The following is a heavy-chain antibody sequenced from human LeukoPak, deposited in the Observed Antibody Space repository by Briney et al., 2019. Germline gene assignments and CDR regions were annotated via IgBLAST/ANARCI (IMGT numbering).Heavy chain of an antibody. D-gene: IGHD3-22*01. J-gene: IGHJ3*02. CDR2: IYWDDDK. CDR3: AHSSYYYDSSGYDAFDI. V-gene: IGHV2-5*02. CDR1: GFSLSTSGVG. Sequence: SGPTLVKPTQTLTLTCTFSGFSLSTSGVGVGWIRQPPGKALEWLALIYWDDDKRYSPSLKSRLTITKDTSKNQVVLTMTNMDPVDTATYYCAHSSYYYDSSGYDAFDIWSQGTMVTVSS.